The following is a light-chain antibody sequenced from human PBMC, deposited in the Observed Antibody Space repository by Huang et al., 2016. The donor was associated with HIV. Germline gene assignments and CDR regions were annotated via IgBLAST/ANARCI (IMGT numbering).Light chain of an antibody. CDR2: WAS. V-gene: IGKV4-1*01. CDR3: QQYYSTLT. Sequence: DIVMTQSPDSLAVSRGERATINCKSSQSVLYSSNNKNYLAWYQQKPGQPPKLLIYWASTRESGVPDRISGSGSGTDFTLTISSLQAEDVAVYYCQQYYSTLTFGPGTKVDIK. J-gene: IGKJ3*01. CDR1: QSVLYSSNNKNY.